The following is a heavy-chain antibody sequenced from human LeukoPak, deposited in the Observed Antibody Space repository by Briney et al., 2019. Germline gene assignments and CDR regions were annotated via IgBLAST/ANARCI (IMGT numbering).Heavy chain of an antibody. CDR2: IYYSGST. V-gene: IGHV4-59*01. J-gene: IGHJ6*02. Sequence: PSETLSLTCTVSGGSISSYYWSWIRQPPGKGLEWIGYIYYSGSTNYNPSLESRVTISVDTSKNQFSLKLSSVTAADTAVYYCARFGALYYYYGMDVWGQGTTVTVSS. D-gene: IGHD3-16*01. CDR3: ARFGALYYYYGMDV. CDR1: GGSISSYY.